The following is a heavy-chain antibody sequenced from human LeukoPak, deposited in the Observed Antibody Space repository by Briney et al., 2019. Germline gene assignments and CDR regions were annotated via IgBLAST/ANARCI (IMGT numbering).Heavy chain of an antibody. CDR2: ISAYNGNT. D-gene: IGHD2-15*01. V-gene: IGHV1-18*01. CDR3: ARSRYCSGGSCYPGAEYFQH. CDR1: GYTFTSYG. Sequence: ASVKVSCKASGYTFTSYGISWVRQAPGQGLERMGWISAYNGNTNYAQKLQGRVTMTTDTSTSTAYMELRSLRSDDTAVYYCARSRYCSGGSCYPGAEYFQHWGQGTLVTVSS. J-gene: IGHJ1*01.